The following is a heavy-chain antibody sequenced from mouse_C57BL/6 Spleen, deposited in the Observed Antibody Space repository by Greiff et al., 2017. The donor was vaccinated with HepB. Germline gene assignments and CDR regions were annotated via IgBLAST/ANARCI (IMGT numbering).Heavy chain of an antibody. V-gene: IGHV1-19*01. D-gene: IGHD1-1*01. CDR3: ARRAYYGSSYGYFDV. CDR2: FNPYNGGT. Sequence: VQLQQSGPVLVKPGASVKMSCKASGYTFTDYYMNWVKQSHGKSLEWIGVFNPYNGGTSYNQKFKGKATLTVDKSSSTAYMELNSLTSEDAAVYYCARRAYYGSSYGYFDVWGTGTTVTVSS. CDR1: GYTFTDYY. J-gene: IGHJ1*03.